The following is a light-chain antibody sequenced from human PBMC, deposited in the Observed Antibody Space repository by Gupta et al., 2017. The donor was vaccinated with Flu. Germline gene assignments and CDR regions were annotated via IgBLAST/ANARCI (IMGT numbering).Light chain of an antibody. Sequence: DVVMTHSPLSLPVTPGEPASIPYRSSQSLLHSNGYQYLDWYLQKPGQSPQLLIYLGSNWAAGVPDRFSGSGSGTDFTLKVSRVEAEDVGVYYCRQYLQAPLTFGQGTRMDIK. CDR1: QSLLHSNGYQY. J-gene: IGKJ5*01. V-gene: IGKV2-28*01. CDR3: RQYLQAPLT. CDR2: LGS.